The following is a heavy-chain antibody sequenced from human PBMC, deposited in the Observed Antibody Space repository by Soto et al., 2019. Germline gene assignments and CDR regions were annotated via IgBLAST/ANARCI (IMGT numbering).Heavy chain of an antibody. D-gene: IGHD1-7*01. CDR1: GGSISSYY. J-gene: IGHJ6*02. CDR3: AREGLTGTIGLYYYYGMDV. CDR2: IYYSGST. V-gene: IGHV4-59*01. Sequence: QVQLQESGQGLVKPSETLSLTCTVSGGSISSYYWSWIRQPPGKGLEWIGYIYYSGSTNYNPSLKSRLTISVDTSKNQFSLKLSSVTAADTAVYYCAREGLTGTIGLYYYYGMDVWGQGTTVTVSS.